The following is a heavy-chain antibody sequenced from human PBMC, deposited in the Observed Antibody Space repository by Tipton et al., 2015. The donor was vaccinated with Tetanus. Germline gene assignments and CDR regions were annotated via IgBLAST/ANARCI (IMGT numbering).Heavy chain of an antibody. CDR2: ISSSGNTI. CDR1: GGSLRSGDYQ. Sequence: LSLTCSVSGGSLRSGDYQWNWIRQAPEKGLEWVSYISSSGNTIYNADSVKGRFTISRDNAKNSLYLQMNSLRAEDTAVYYCASAPRYCGGDCYHFDYWGQGTLGTVSS. V-gene: IGHV3-11*01. J-gene: IGHJ4*02. CDR3: ASAPRYCGGDCYHFDY. D-gene: IGHD2-21*02.